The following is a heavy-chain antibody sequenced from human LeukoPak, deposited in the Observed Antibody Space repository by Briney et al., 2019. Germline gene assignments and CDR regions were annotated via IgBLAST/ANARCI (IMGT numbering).Heavy chain of an antibody. D-gene: IGHD5-18*01. CDR1: GFTLSDYS. Sequence: PGGSLRLSCAASGFTLSDYSMTWVRQAPGQGLEWISFLTSGGVSAFYADSVRGRFTVSRDDARNSLSLYMNTLRADDTAVYYCASSLNTVMGSPYYLEYWGPGTLVTVSS. CDR3: ASSLNTVMGSPYYLEY. V-gene: IGHV3-11*04. J-gene: IGHJ4*02. CDR2: LTSGGVSA.